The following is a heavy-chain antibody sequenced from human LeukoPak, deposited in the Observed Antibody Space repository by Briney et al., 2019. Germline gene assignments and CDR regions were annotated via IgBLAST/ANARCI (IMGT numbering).Heavy chain of an antibody. CDR2: INPSGGST. D-gene: IGHD3-16*02. J-gene: IGHJ4*02. V-gene: IGHV1-46*01. CDR3: ARAYDYVWGSYRPFDY. CDR1: GYTFTSYY. Sequence: ASVKVSCKGSGYTFTSYYMHWVRQAPGQGLEWMGIINPSGGSTSYAQKFQGRVTMTRDTSTSTVYMELSSLRSEDTAVYYCARAYDYVWGSYRPFDYWGQGTLVTVSS.